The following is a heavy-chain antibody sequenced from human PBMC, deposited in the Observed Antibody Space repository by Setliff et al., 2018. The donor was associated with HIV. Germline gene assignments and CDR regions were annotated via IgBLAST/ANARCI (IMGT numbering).Heavy chain of an antibody. Sequence: GASVKVSCKASGYTFTSYGISWVRQAPGQGLEWMGWISAYSGNTSYAQKLQGRVTMTTDTSTSTAYMELRSLRSDDTAVYYCARVAWYYSFWSGLGDAFDIWGQGTMVTVSS. CDR1: GYTFTSYG. CDR3: ARVAWYYSFWSGLGDAFDI. CDR2: ISAYSGNT. V-gene: IGHV1-18*01. D-gene: IGHD3-3*01. J-gene: IGHJ3*02.